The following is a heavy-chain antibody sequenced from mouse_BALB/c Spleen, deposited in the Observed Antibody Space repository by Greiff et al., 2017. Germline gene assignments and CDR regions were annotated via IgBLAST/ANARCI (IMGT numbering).Heavy chain of an antibody. CDR2: IWAGGST. CDR1: GFSLTSYG. J-gene: IGHJ4*01. CDR3: AREFIYYDYGAMDY. Sequence: VMLVESGPGLVAPSQSLSITCTVSGFSLTSYGVHWVRQPPGKGLEWLGVIWAGGSTNYNSALMSRLSISKDNSKSQVFLKMNSLQTDDTAMYYCAREFIYYDYGAMDYWGQGTSVTVSS. D-gene: IGHD2-1*01. V-gene: IGHV2-9*02.